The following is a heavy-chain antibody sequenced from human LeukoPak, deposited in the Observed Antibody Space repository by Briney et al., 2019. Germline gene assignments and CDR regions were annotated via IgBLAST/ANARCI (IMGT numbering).Heavy chain of an antibody. Sequence: SETLSLTCTVSGGSISSHYWSWIRQSPGKGLECIGYIHYTGSTNYNPSLKSRVTISVETSKNQFSLKLKSVTAADTAAYYCARGGYYGSGNDFRFDPWGQGTLVTVSS. J-gene: IGHJ5*02. CDR2: IHYTGST. CDR1: GGSISSHY. D-gene: IGHD3-10*01. V-gene: IGHV4-59*11. CDR3: ARGGYYGSGNDFRFDP.